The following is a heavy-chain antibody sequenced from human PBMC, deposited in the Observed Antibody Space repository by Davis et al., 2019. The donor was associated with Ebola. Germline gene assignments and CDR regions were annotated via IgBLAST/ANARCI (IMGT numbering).Heavy chain of an antibody. CDR3: ARAYRALGGNHIKTPIFDY. CDR2: INPNSGGT. V-gene: IGHV1-2*02. J-gene: IGHJ4*02. Sequence: ASVKVSCKASGYTFTGYYMHWVRQAPGQGLEWMGWINPNSGGTNYAQKLQGRVTMTTDTSTSTAYMELRSLRSDDTAVYYCARAYRALGGNHIKTPIFDYWGQGTLVTVSS. D-gene: IGHD4-23*01. CDR1: GYTFTGYY.